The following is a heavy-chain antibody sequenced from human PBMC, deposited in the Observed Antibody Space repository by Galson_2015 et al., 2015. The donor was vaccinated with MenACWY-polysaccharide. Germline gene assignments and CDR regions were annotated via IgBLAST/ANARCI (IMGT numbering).Heavy chain of an antibody. D-gene: IGHD1-26*01. J-gene: IGHJ5*02. CDR3: AREPTYSGSFGWFDP. Sequence: ETLSLTCTVSGGSVRSDSYYWGWLRQPPGGGLEWIGYMSYSGRANSNPSLKSRVTTSLDTSKNQFSLRLTSVTAADTAIYYCAREPTYSGSFGWFDPWGQGTLVTVSS. V-gene: IGHV4-61*01. CDR1: GGSVRSDSYY. CDR2: MSYSGRA.